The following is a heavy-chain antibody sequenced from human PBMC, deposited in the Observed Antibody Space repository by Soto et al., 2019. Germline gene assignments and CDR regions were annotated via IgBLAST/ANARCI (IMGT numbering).Heavy chain of an antibody. Sequence: QVQLVESGGGLVKPGGSLRLSCAASGFTFSDYYMSWIRQAPGKGLEWVSYISSSSSYTNYADSVKGRFTLSRDKAKSSLYLQINILSDDDTAVYYCATIRSASFGFDDWGQRTLVTVSS. V-gene: IGHV3-11*06. CDR2: ISSSSSYT. J-gene: IGHJ4*02. CDR3: ATIRSASFGFDD. D-gene: IGHD2-15*01. CDR1: GFTFSDYY.